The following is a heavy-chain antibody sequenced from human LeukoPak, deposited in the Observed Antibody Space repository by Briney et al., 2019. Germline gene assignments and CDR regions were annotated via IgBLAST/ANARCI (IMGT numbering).Heavy chain of an antibody. CDR1: GGSISSGGYY. CDR2: IYYSGST. J-gene: IGHJ5*02. V-gene: IGHV4-31*03. CDR3: ARGGVTPVLGWFDP. Sequence: PSETLSLTCTVSGGSISSGGYYWSWIRQHPGKGLEWIGYIYYSGSTYYNPSLKSRVTISVDTSKNQFSLKLSSVTAADTAVYYCARGGVTPVLGWFDPWGQGTLATVSS. D-gene: IGHD4-11*01.